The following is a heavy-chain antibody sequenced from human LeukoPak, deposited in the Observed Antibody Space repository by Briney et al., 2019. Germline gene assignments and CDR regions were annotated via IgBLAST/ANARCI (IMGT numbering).Heavy chain of an antibody. CDR1: GGSISSYY. V-gene: IGHV4-59*01. J-gene: IGHJ4*02. Sequence: SETLSLTCTVSGGSISSYYWSWIRQPPGKGLEWIGYIYYSGSTNYNPSLKSRVTIPVDTSKNQFSLKLSSVTAADTAVYYCARADVDTAMVISVWGQGTLVTVSS. CDR2: IYYSGST. D-gene: IGHD5-18*01. CDR3: ARADVDTAMVISV.